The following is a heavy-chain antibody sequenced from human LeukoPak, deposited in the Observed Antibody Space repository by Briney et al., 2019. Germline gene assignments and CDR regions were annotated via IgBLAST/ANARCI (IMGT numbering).Heavy chain of an antibody. CDR1: GYTFTGYY. Sequence: VASVKVSCKASGYTFTGYYMHWMRQAPGQGLEWMGWINPNSGGTNYAQKFQGRVTMTRDTSISTAYMELSRLRSDDTAVYYCAREDRIAAAGFDYWGQGTLVTVSS. V-gene: IGHV1-2*02. CDR3: AREDRIAAAGFDY. D-gene: IGHD6-13*01. CDR2: INPNSGGT. J-gene: IGHJ4*02.